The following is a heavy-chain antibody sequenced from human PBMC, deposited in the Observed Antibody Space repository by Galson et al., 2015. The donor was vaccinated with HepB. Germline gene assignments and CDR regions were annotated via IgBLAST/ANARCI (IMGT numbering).Heavy chain of an antibody. D-gene: IGHD2-2*01. CDR1: GFTFSSYG. CDR3: ARDIVVVPAALPDY. CDR2: IWYDGSNK. Sequence: SLRLSCAASGFTFSSYGMHWVRQAPGKGLEWVAVIWYDGSNKYYADSVKGRFTISRDNSKNPLYLQMNSLRAEDTAVYYCARDIVVVPAALPDYWGQGTLVTVSS. V-gene: IGHV3-33*01. J-gene: IGHJ4*02.